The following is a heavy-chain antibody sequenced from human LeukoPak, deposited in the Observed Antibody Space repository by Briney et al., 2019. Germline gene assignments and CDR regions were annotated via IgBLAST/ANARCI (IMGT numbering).Heavy chain of an antibody. D-gene: IGHD3-16*02. CDR1: GFTFSSYA. V-gene: IGHV3-23*01. Sequence: PGGSLRLSCAASGFTFSSYAMSWVRQAPGKGLEWVSAISGSGGSTYYADSVKGRFTISRDNSKNTLYLQMNSLRAEDTAVYYCAKARLRLGELSLGPLSDYWGQGTLVTVSS. J-gene: IGHJ4*02. CDR3: AKARLRLGELSLGPLSDY. CDR2: ISGSGGST.